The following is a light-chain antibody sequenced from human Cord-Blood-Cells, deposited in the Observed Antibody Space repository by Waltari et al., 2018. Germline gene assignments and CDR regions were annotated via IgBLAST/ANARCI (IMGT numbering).Light chain of an antibody. Sequence: QSALTQPASVSGSPGQSITISCTGTSSDVGSYNLVSWYQQHPGKAPKLMIYEGSKRPSVVSNRFSGYKSGNTASLTISGLQAEDEADYYCCSYAGSSTLFGGGTKLTVL. V-gene: IGLV2-23*01. J-gene: IGLJ3*02. CDR2: EGS. CDR3: CSYAGSSTL. CDR1: SSDVGSYNL.